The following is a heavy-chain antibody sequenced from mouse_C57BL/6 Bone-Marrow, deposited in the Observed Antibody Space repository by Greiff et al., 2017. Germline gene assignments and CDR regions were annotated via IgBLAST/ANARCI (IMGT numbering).Heavy chain of an antibody. J-gene: IGHJ4*01. CDR3: TTRGTTVVATP. V-gene: IGHV14-4*01. Sequence: VQLQQSGAELVRPGASVKLSCTASGFNIKDDYMHWVKQRPEQGLEWIGWIDPENGDTEYASKFQGKATITADTSSNTAYLHLSSLTSEDTAVYYCTTRGTTVVATPRGQGTSVTVSS. D-gene: IGHD1-1*01. CDR2: IDPENGDT. CDR1: GFNIKDDY.